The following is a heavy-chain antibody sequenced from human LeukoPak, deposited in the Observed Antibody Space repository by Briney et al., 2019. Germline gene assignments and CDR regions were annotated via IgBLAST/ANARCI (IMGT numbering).Heavy chain of an antibody. CDR2: INPNSGGT. Sequence: ASVKVSCKASGYTFTGYYMHWVRQAPGQGLEWMGWINPNSGGTNYAQKFQGWVTMTRDTSISTAYMELSSLRSEDTAVYYCATGPPYYELTWGQGTLVTVSS. CDR1: GYTFTGYY. V-gene: IGHV1-2*04. D-gene: IGHD3-3*01. CDR3: ATGPPYYELT. J-gene: IGHJ5*02.